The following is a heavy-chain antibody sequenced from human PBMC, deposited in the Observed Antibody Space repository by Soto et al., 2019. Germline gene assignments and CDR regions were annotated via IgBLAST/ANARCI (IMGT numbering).Heavy chain of an antibody. CDR1: GGSITSGDYF. V-gene: IGHV4-30-4*01. J-gene: IGHJ6*02. CDR3: ARERTKPPPNYYYYYGMDV. Sequence: PSETLSLTCTVSGGSITSGDYFWSWIRQSPGKGLEWIGYIFDSGSTNYNPSLKSRVTISVDKSKNQFSLKLSSVTAEDTAVYYCARERTKPPPNYYYYYGMDVWGQGTTVTVSS. CDR2: IFDSGST.